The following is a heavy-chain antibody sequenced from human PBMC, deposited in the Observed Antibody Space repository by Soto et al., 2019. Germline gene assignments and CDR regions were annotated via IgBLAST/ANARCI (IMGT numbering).Heavy chain of an antibody. CDR1: YS. CDR2: INHSGST. V-gene: IGHV4-34*01. J-gene: IGHJ3*02. Sequence: YSWRLFRHPPGKGLEWIGEINHSGSTNYNPSLKSRVTISVDTSKNQFSLKLSSVTAADTAVYYCARESVGATGEAEHDAFDIRGQGPMVT. D-gene: IGHD1-26*01. CDR3: ARESVGATGEAEHDAFDI.